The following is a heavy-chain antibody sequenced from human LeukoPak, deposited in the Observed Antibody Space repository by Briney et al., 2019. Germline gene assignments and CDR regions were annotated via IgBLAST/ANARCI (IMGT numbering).Heavy chain of an antibody. CDR1: GYTFTSYT. CDR2: INAGNGHT. Sequence: ASVKVSCKASGYTFTSYTMHWVRQAPGQRLEWMGWINAGNGHTKYSQKFQGRVTITRDTSASTAYMELSSLRPGDTALYYCAKALKRYCSGATCYYFDYWGQGTLVTVSS. D-gene: IGHD2-15*01. CDR3: AKALKRYCSGATCYYFDY. J-gene: IGHJ4*02. V-gene: IGHV1-3*01.